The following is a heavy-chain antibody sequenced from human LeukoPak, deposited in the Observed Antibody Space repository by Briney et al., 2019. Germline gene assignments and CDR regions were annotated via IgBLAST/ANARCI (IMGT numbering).Heavy chain of an antibody. CDR3: ARLYSNYYFDY. J-gene: IGHJ4*02. V-gene: IGHV1-18*01. CDR1: GYTFTSYG. Sequence: PPASVKVSCKASGYTFTSYGISWVRQAPGQGLEWMGWISAYNGNTNYAQKFQGRVTITADESTSTAYMELSSLRSEDTAVYYCARLYSNYYFDYWGQGTLVTVSS. CDR2: ISAYNGNT. D-gene: IGHD4-11*01.